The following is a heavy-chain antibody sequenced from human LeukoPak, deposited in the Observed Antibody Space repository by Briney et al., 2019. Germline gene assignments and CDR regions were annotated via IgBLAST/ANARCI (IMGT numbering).Heavy chain of an antibody. V-gene: IGHV4-59*01. CDR1: GGSITSYY. J-gene: IGHJ4*02. D-gene: IGHD5-18*01. CDR3: ARIVPYNYGYVDY. CDR2: IYYSGTT. Sequence: SETLSLTCTVSGGSITSYYWSWIRQPPGKGLEWIGYIYYSGTTNCNPSLRSRVTISVDTSKNQLSLKLTSVTAADTAVYYCARIVPYNYGYVDYWGQGTLVTASS.